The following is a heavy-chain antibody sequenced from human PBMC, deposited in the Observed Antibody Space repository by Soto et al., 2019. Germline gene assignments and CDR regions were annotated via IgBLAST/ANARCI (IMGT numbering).Heavy chain of an antibody. V-gene: IGHV3-30*18. J-gene: IGHJ6*02. CDR3: AKEEGYCSSTSCYKGYYYYGMDV. D-gene: IGHD2-2*01. Sequence: QVQLVESGGGVVQPGRSLRLSCAASGFTFSSCGMHWVRQAPGKGLEWVAVISYDGSNKYYADSVKGRFTISRDNSKNTLYLQMNSLRAEDTAVYYCAKEEGYCSSTSCYKGYYYYGMDVWGQGTTVTVSS. CDR1: GFTFSSCG. CDR2: ISYDGSNK.